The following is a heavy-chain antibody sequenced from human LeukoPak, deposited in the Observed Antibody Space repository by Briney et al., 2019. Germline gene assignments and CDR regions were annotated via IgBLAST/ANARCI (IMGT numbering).Heavy chain of an antibody. Sequence: ASVKVSCKVSGYTLNELSIHWVRQAPGKGLEWMGGFNPDDVATIYAQTFQGRVTMTEDTSTDTAYMELSSLRSEDTAVYYCARRVVVAARWSYYYMDVWGKGTTVTISS. CDR3: ARRVVVAARWSYYYMDV. D-gene: IGHD2-15*01. V-gene: IGHV1-24*01. J-gene: IGHJ6*03. CDR2: FNPDDVAT. CDR1: GYTLNELS.